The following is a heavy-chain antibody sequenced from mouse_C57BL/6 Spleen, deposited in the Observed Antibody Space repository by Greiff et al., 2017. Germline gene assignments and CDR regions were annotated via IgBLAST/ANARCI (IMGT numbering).Heavy chain of an antibody. J-gene: IGHJ1*03. Sequence: QVQLPQPGAELVKPGASVKMSCKASGYTFTTYWITWVKQRPGQGLEWIGDFYPGSGSTNYNEKFKSKATRTVYTSASTAYMQLSSLTSEYSAVYYCARTATWGYFDVWGTGTTVTVSS. CDR3: ARTATWGYFDV. CDR2: FYPGSGST. CDR1: GYTFTTYW. V-gene: IGHV1-55*01.